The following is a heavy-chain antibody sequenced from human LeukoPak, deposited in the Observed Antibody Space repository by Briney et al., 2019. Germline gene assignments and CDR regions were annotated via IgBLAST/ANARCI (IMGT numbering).Heavy chain of an antibody. D-gene: IGHD3-10*01. J-gene: IGHJ4*02. CDR1: GGSISTSSYY. V-gene: IGHV4-39*01. CDR2: IYYTGST. CDR3: ASRTRFGELRFDY. Sequence: SETLSLTCTVSGGSISTSSYYWGWIRQPPGKGLEWIGSIYYTGSTYYNPSLNSRVTVSVDTSKNQFSLKLSSVTAADTAVYYCASRTRFGELRFDYRGQGTLVTVSS.